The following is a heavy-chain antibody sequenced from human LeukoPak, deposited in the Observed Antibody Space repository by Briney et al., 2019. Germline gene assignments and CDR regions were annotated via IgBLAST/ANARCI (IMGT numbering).Heavy chain of an antibody. CDR2: INPKNAGT. J-gene: IGHJ4*02. D-gene: IGHD3-10*01. V-gene: IGHV1-2*02. CDR1: GYTFTGHY. CDR3: ARGGFHGRELFPTFDY. Sequence: ASVKVSCKASGYTFTGHYMHWVRQAPGQGLEWMGWINPKNAGTNFAQRFQGRVTMTRDTSTSTVYMELSSLGSEDTAVYYCARGGFHGRELFPTFDYWGQGTLVTVSS.